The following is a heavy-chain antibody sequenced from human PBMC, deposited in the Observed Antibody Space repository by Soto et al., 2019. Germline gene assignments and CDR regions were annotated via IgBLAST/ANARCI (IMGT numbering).Heavy chain of an antibody. J-gene: IGHJ4*02. CDR1: GFTFSSYA. V-gene: IGHV3-23*01. Sequence: PGGSLRLSCAASGFTFSSYAMSWVRQAPGKGLEWVSAISGSGGSSYYADSVKGRFTISRDNSKNTLYLQMNSLRAEDTAVYYCAKKKDDNLIIQQIFDYWGQGTLVTDSS. D-gene: IGHD1-1*01. CDR3: AKKKDDNLIIQQIFDY. CDR2: ISGSGGSS.